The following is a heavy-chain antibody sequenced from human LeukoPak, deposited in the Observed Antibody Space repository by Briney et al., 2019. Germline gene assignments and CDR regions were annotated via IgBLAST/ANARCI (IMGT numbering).Heavy chain of an antibody. CDR1: GHTFTSYY. Sequence: ASVKVSCKASGHTFTSYYMHWVRQAPGQGLEWMGIINPSGGSTSYAQKFQGRVTMTRDTSTSTVYMELSSLRSEDTAVYYCARGGGEYQPLYYFDYWGQGTLVTVSS. J-gene: IGHJ4*02. CDR2: INPSGGST. D-gene: IGHD2-2*01. V-gene: IGHV1-46*01. CDR3: ARGGGEYQPLYYFDY.